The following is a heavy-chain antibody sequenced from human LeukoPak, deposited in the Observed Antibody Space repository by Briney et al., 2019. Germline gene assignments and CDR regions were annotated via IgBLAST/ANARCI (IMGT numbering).Heavy chain of an antibody. V-gene: IGHV3-23*01. CDR1: GFTFSSYA. D-gene: IGHD2-2*01. CDR3: ATKRLGYCSSTSPGCAFDI. CDR2: ISGSGGST. J-gene: IGHJ3*02. Sequence: GGSLRLSCAASGFTFSSYAMSWVRQAPGKGLEWVSAISGSGGSTYYADSVKGRFTISRDNSKNTLYLQMNSLRAEDTAVYYCATKRLGYCSSTSPGCAFDIWGQGTMVTVSS.